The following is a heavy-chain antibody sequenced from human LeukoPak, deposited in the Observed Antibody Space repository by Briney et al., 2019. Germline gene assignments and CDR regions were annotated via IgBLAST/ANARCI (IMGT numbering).Heavy chain of an antibody. CDR1: GGSISSYY. J-gene: IGHJ4*02. Sequence: PSETLSLTCTVSGGSISSYYWSWIRQPPGKGLEWIGYIYYSGSTNHNPSLKSRVTISVDTSKNQFSLKLSSVTAADTAVYYCARVNSSGYYLWYFDYWGQGTLVTVSS. D-gene: IGHD3-22*01. V-gene: IGHV4-59*01. CDR3: ARVNSSGYYLWYFDY. CDR2: IYYSGST.